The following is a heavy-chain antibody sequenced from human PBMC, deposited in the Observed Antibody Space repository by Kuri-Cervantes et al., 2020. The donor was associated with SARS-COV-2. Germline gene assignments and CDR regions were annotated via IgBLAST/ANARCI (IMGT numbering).Heavy chain of an antibody. CDR3: ARESKRQWLGNDAFDI. V-gene: IGHV1-18*04. Sequence: GGSLRLSCKASGYTFTSYGISWVRQAPGQGLEWMGWISAYNGNTNYAQKLQGRVTMTTDTSTSTAYMELRSLRSDDTAVYYCARESKRQWLGNDAFDIWGQGTMVTVSS. CDR1: GYTFTSYG. D-gene: IGHD6-19*01. J-gene: IGHJ3*02. CDR2: ISAYNGNT.